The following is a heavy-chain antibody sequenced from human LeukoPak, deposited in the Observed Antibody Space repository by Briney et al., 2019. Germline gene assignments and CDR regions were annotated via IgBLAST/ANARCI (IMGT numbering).Heavy chain of an antibody. D-gene: IGHD6-19*01. V-gene: IGHV3-21*01. CDR1: GFTFSSYS. CDR2: ISSSSSYI. J-gene: IGHJ4*02. Sequence: GGSLRLSCAASGFTFSSYSMNWVRQAPGKGLEWVSSISSSSSYIYYADSVKGRFTISRDDAKNSLYLQMNSLRAEDTAVYYCARISAVAAYFDYWGQGTLVTVSS. CDR3: ARISAVAAYFDY.